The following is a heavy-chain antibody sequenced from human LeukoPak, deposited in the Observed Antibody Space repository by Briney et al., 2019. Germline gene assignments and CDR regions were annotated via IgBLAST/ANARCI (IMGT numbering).Heavy chain of an antibody. CDR2: IRYDGSNK. D-gene: IGHD2-8*01. Sequence: GGSLRLSCAASGFTFSNAWMSWVRQAPGKGLEWVAFIRYDGSNKYHADSVKGRFTISRDNSKNTLYLQMNSLRAEDTAVYYCATLYAIDYWGQGTLVTVSS. CDR3: ATLYAIDY. V-gene: IGHV3-30*02. J-gene: IGHJ4*02. CDR1: GFTFSNAW.